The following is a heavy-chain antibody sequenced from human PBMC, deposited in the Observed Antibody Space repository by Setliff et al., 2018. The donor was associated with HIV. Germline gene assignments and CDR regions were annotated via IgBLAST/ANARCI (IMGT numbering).Heavy chain of an antibody. CDR2: ISSSDSTV. V-gene: IGHV3-48*03. J-gene: IGHJ4*02. CDR1: GFTFSSYE. CDR3: ARLSPPDDYGDLGGVDY. D-gene: IGHD4-17*01. Sequence: PGGSLRLSCAASGFTFSSYEMNWVRQAPGKGLEWVAYISSSDSTVYYIDSVKGRFTIYRHNAENSLFLQMDSLRAEDTAVYYCARLSPPDDYGDLGGVDYWGQGTLVPVSS.